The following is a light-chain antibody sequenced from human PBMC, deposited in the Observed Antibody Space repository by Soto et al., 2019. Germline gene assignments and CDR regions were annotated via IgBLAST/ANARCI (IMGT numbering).Light chain of an antibody. CDR1: QSVSSSY. CDR2: GAF. J-gene: IGKJ3*01. CDR3: QQYGDSPAT. V-gene: IGKV3-20*01. Sequence: DIEFTQSPGTLSFSPGERATLSCRASQSVSSSYLAWYQQKPGQAPRLLIYGAFNRATGITDRFSGSGSGTDFTLTFSRLEPEDFAVYYCQQYGDSPATFGPGTKVDIK.